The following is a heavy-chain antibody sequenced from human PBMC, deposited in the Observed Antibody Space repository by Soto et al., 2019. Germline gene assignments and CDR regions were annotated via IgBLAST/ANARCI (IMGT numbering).Heavy chain of an antibody. CDR2: IYYSGSV. Sequence: SETLSLPCTVFGGSIRSSTYYWGWIRQAPGKGLEWIGSIYYSGSVYYNPSLKSRVTISVDTSTNQFSLKLSSVTAADTAFYDCARLVYDSSGNGNSWGQGTLVTV. J-gene: IGHJ4*02. V-gene: IGHV4-39*01. CDR3: ARLVYDSSGNGNS. D-gene: IGHD3-22*01. CDR1: GGSIRSSTYY.